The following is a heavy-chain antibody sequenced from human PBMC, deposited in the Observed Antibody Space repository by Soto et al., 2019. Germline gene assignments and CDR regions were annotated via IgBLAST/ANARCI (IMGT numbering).Heavy chain of an antibody. CDR3: ARVYCSTTTCHVQAFDS. Sequence: LRLSCAASGFTFSSYEMNWVRQAPGKTLEWVSYISSAGDSSYYADSVKSRFTISRDNAKNSLYLQMNSLRVEDTAVYYCARVYCSTTTCHVQAFDSWGQGTLVTVSS. D-gene: IGHD2-2*01. CDR2: ISSAGDSS. J-gene: IGHJ4*02. CDR1: GFTFSSYE. V-gene: IGHV3-48*03.